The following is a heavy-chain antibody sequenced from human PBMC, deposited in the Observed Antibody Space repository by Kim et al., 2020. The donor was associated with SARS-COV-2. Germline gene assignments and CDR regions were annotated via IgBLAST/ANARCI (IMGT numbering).Heavy chain of an antibody. CDR3: AKSGDSCFGY. J-gene: IGHJ4*02. V-gene: IGHV3-23*01. D-gene: IGHD2-21*01. CDR2: T. Sequence: TAYADDVRGRITISSDNSKNMVYLQMNSLRSEDTAVYYCAKSGDSCFGYWGQGTLVTVSS.